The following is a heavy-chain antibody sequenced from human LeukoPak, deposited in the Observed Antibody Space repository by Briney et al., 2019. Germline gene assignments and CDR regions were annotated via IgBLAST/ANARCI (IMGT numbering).Heavy chain of an antibody. J-gene: IGHJ6*02. CDR3: AKPLSNDYGDNYYYGMDV. V-gene: IGHV3-11*01. CDR2: ISSSGSTI. Sequence: PGGSLRLPCAASGFTFSDYYMSWIRQAPGKGLEWVSYISSSGSTIYYADSVKGRFTISRDNAKNSLYLQMNSLRAEDTAVYYCAKPLSNDYGDNYYYGMDVWGQGTTVTVSS. CDR1: GFTFSDYY. D-gene: IGHD4-17*01.